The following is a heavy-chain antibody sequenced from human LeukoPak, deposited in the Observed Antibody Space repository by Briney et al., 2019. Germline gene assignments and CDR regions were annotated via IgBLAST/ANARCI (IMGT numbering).Heavy chain of an antibody. CDR1: GFTFSSYA. CDR3: ARAILVVITEIDY. D-gene: IGHD3-22*01. CDR2: ISYDGSRK. V-gene: IGHV3-30-3*01. J-gene: IGHJ4*02. Sequence: PGRSLRLSCAASGFTFSSYAMHWVRQAPGKGLEWVAVISYDGSRKYYADSVKGRFTISRDSSKNTLYLQMNSLRAEDTAVYYCARAILVVITEIDYWGQGTLVTVSS.